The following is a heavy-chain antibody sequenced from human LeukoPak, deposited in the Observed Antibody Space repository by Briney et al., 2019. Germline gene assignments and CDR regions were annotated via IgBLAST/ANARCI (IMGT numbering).Heavy chain of an antibody. CDR2: INHSGST. V-gene: IGHV4-34*01. D-gene: IGHD3-22*01. J-gene: IGHJ4*02. CDR1: GGSFSGYY. Sequence: SETLSLTCAVYGGSFSGYYWSWIRQPPGKGLEWIGEINHSGSTNYNPSLKSRVTISVDTSKNQFSLKLSSVTAADTAIYYCAREDYYDSGSSDYWGQGTLVTVSS. CDR3: AREDYYDSGSSDY.